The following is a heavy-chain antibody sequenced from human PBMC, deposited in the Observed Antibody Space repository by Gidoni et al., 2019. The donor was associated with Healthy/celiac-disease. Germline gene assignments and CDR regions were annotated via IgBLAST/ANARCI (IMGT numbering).Heavy chain of an antibody. Sequence: EVQLVESGGGLVQPGGSLRLSCAASGFTFSSYEMNWVRQAPGKGLEWVSYISSSGSTIYYADSVKGRFTISRDNAKNSLYLQMNSLRAEDTAVYYCARDILIAARPFRYYYYGMDVWGQGTTVTVSS. J-gene: IGHJ6*02. V-gene: IGHV3-48*03. CDR2: ISSSGSTI. D-gene: IGHD6-6*01. CDR1: GFTFSSYE. CDR3: ARDILIAARPFRYYYYGMDV.